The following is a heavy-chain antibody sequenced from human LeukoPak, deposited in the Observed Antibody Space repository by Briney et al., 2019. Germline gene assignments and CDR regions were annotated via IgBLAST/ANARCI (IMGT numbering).Heavy chain of an antibody. CDR3: AREAAAGPFDY. Sequence: GGSLRLSCAASGFTFSDYYMAWIRQAPGKGPEWVAVISYDGSNKYYADSVKGRFTISRDNSKNTLYLQMNSLRAEDTAVYYCAREAAAGPFDYWGQGTLVTVSS. D-gene: IGHD6-13*01. CDR1: GFTFSDYY. CDR2: ISYDGSNK. V-gene: IGHV3-30-3*01. J-gene: IGHJ4*02.